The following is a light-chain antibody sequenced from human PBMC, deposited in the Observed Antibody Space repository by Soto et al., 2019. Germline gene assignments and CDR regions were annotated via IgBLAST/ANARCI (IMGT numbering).Light chain of an antibody. J-gene: IGKJ5*01. Sequence: VITQNKLSLSVAPGQPASISCKSSQSLLHITGETFLFWYLQKPGQSPQLLIYEVSTRVSGVPDRFSGSGSGTDFTLEISRVETDDVGIYNCMESTLLPPTFCQ. CDR2: EVS. CDR1: QSLLHITGETF. V-gene: IGKV2D-29*02. CDR3: MESTLLPPT.